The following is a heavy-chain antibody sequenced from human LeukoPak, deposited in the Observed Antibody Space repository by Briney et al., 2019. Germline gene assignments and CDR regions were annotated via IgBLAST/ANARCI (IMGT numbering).Heavy chain of an antibody. D-gene: IGHD3-22*01. CDR1: GFTFSTYE. J-gene: IGHJ3*02. CDR3: ASPYDSSGYYNHDAFDI. CDR2: ISGSGRTI. V-gene: IGHV3-48*03. Sequence: GGSLRLSCAASGFTFSTYEMNWVRQAPGKGLEWVSYISGSGRTIYYADSVKGRFTISRDNAKNSLYLQMNSLRDEDTAVYYCASPYDSSGYYNHDAFDIWGQGTMVTVSS.